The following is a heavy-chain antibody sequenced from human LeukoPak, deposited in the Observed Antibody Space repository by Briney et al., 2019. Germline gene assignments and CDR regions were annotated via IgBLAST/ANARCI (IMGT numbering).Heavy chain of an antibody. Sequence: ASVKVSCKASGGTFSSYAISWVRQAPGQGLEWMGGIIPIFGTANYAQKFQGRVTITADESTSTAYMELRSLRSDDTAVYYCARGAVRLLLFGDSGRKSKTYFDYWGQGTLVTVSS. V-gene: IGHV1-69*13. J-gene: IGHJ4*02. D-gene: IGHD3-10*01. CDR3: ARGAVRLLLFGDSGRKSKTYFDY. CDR2: IIPIFGTA. CDR1: GGTFSSYA.